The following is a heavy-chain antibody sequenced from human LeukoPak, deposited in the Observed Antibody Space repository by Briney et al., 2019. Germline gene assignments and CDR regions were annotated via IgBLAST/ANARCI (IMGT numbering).Heavy chain of an antibody. CDR1: GYTLTELS. D-gene: IGHD6-13*01. Sequence: GASVKVSCKVSGYTLTELSMHWVRQAPGKGLEWMGGFDPEDGETIYAQKFHGRVAMTEDTSTDTAYMELSSLRSEDTAAYYCARKKQLAGYGMDVWGQGTTVTVSS. J-gene: IGHJ6*02. CDR3: ARKKQLAGYGMDV. V-gene: IGHV1-24*01. CDR2: FDPEDGET.